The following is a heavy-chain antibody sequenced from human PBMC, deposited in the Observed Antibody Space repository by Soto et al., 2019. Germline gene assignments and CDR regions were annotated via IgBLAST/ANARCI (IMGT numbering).Heavy chain of an antibody. Sequence: SEAPSVPCRLYGNSISIEIWGKSVRQPPGQGLEWIGEVQHTKGALYNPALRSRLTVSADLFNSKIFLEVHSLGAADTAVYYCAREGFWNLDSWGQGTPVTVSS. V-gene: IGHV4-4*02. CDR2: VQHTKGA. J-gene: IGHJ4*02. D-gene: IGHD1-1*01. CDR1: GNSISIEIW. CDR3: AREGFWNLDS.